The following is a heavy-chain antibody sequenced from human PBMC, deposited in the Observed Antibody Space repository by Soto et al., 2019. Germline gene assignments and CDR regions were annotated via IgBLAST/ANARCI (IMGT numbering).Heavy chain of an antibody. J-gene: IGHJ4*02. Sequence: PSETLSLTCTVSGGSISSDYWSWIRQPAGKGLEWIGRIYISENTHYNPSLRSRVSMSLDTSKNQLSLNLSSVTAADTAVYYCARGARRGTCNSFDSWGQGTLVTVCS. D-gene: IGHD6-25*01. V-gene: IGHV4-4*07. CDR1: GGSISSDY. CDR3: ARGARRGTCNSFDS. CDR2: IYISENT.